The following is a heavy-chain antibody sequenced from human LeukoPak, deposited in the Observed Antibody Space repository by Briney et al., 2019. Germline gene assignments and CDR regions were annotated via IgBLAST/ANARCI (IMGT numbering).Heavy chain of an antibody. V-gene: IGHV1-2*02. Sequence: ASVRVSCKASGYTFTGYSIHWLRQAPGQGLEWMGWINPNTGGTNYAQKFQGRVTMTRDTSITTVYMELGSLRFDDTAVFYCARAPDYDYVWGTYRLGYWGQGTLVTVSS. J-gene: IGHJ4*02. CDR1: GYTFTGYS. CDR3: ARAPDYDYVWGTYRLGY. CDR2: INPNTGGT. D-gene: IGHD3-16*02.